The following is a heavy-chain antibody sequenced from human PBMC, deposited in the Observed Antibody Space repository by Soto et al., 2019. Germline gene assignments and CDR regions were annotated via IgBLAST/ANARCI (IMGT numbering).Heavy chain of an antibody. CDR1: GGSISSGGYY. CDR2: IYYSGST. Sequence: SETLSLTCTVSGGSISSGGYYWSWIRQHPGKGLEWIGYIYYSGSTYYNPSLKSRVTISVDTSKNQFSLKLSSVTAADTAVYCGARPLPNHITIFGVVAATNFDYWAQDTVLPISS. D-gene: IGHD3-3*01. V-gene: IGHV4-31*03. CDR3: ARPLPNHITIFGVVAATNFDY. J-gene: IGHJ4*02.